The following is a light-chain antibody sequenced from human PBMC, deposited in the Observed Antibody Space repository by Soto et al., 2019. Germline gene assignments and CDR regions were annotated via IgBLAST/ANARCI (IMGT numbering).Light chain of an antibody. CDR2: RNN. Sequence: QSVLTQPPSVSGTPGQRVTISCSRSSSNIGSNYVYWYQQFPGAAPKLLIYRNNERPSGVPDRFSGSKSGTSASLAISGLRSEDEADYSCAAWDDSLSCPYWVFGGGTKLTVL. CDR3: AAWDDSLSCPYWV. V-gene: IGLV1-47*01. CDR1: SSNIGSNY. J-gene: IGLJ3*02.